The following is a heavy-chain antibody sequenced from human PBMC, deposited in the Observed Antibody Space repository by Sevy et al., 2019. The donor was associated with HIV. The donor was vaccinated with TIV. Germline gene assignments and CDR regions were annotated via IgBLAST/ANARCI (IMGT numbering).Heavy chain of an antibody. D-gene: IGHD6-6*01. CDR1: GFTFTTYW. CDR3: ARVGIVEKSERQYRFMDY. J-gene: IGHJ4*02. CDR2: INQDGSKI. V-gene: IGHV3-7*01. Sequence: GGSLRLSCAASGFTFTTYWMTWVRQAPGKGLEWVANINQDGSKINYVDSVKGRFIISRDNAKKSLYLQMNSLRADDTAVYYCARVGIVEKSERQYRFMDYWGQGTLVTVSS.